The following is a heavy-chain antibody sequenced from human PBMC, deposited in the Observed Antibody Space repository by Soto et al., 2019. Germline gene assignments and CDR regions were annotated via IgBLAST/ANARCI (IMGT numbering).Heavy chain of an antibody. V-gene: IGHV3-30-3*01. CDR3: AIQMPHYDAFDI. J-gene: IGHJ3*02. Sequence: QVQLVESGGGVVQPGRSLRLSCAASGFTFSSYAMHWVRQAPGKGLEWVAVISYDGSNKYYADSVKGRFTISRDNSKNTLYLQMNSLRAEDTAVYYCAIQMPHYDAFDIWGQGTMVTVSS. CDR2: ISYDGSNK. D-gene: IGHD2-2*01. CDR1: GFTFSSYA.